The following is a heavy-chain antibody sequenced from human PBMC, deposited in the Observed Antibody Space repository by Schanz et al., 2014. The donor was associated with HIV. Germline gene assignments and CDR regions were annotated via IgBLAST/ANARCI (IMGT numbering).Heavy chain of an antibody. J-gene: IGHJ3*02. CDR2: TWYDGSKK. CDR1: GFTFRSYG. D-gene: IGHD3-16*01. V-gene: IGHV3-33*01. Sequence: QVQLVESGGGVVQPGRSLRLSCAASGFTFRSYGMHWVRQAPGKGLEWVAVTWYDGSKKYYGDSVKGRFNISRDNSKNTLYLQVNSLGAEDTAVYYCARDPRGRGIDAFDIWGQGTMVTVSS. CDR3: ARDPRGRGIDAFDI.